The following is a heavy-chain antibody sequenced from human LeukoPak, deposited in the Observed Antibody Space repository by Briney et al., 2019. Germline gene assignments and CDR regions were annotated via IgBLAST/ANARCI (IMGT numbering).Heavy chain of an antibody. CDR2: ISGSGGST. J-gene: IGHJ4*02. D-gene: IGHD3-22*01. Sequence: GGSLRLSCAASGFTFSSYAMSWVRQAPGKGLEWVSAISGSGGSTYYADSVKGRFTISRDNSKNTLYLQMNSLRAEDTAVYYCAKVKQQSLYYYDSSGYSVWGQGTLVTVSS. CDR3: AKVKQQSLYYYDSSGYSV. CDR1: GFTFSSYA. V-gene: IGHV3-23*01.